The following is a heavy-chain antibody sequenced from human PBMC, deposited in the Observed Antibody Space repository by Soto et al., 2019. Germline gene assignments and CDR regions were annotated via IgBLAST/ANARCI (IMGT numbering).Heavy chain of an antibody. CDR2: IYPGDSDT. D-gene: IGHD3-10*01. Sequence: PGESLKISCKGSGYSFTNYWICWVRQMPGKGLEWMGIIYPGDSDTRYSPSFQGHVTISADKSISTAYLQWSSLKASDTAMYYCARSMVRGVNHYGMDVWGQGTTVTVSS. CDR1: GYSFTNYW. V-gene: IGHV5-51*01. J-gene: IGHJ6*02. CDR3: ARSMVRGVNHYGMDV.